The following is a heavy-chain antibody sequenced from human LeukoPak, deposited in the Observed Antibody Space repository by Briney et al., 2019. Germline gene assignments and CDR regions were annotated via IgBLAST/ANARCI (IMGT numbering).Heavy chain of an antibody. V-gene: IGHV5-51*01. D-gene: IGHD3/OR15-3a*01. J-gene: IGHJ4*02. Sequence: GESLKISCKGSGYSFTSYWIGWVRQMPGKGLEWMGIIYPGDSDTRYSPSFQGQVTISAVKSISTAYLQWSSLKASDTAMYYCARHERTGTASPLFDYWGQGTLVTVSS. CDR1: GYSFTSYW. CDR3: ARHERTGTASPLFDY. CDR2: IYPGDSDT.